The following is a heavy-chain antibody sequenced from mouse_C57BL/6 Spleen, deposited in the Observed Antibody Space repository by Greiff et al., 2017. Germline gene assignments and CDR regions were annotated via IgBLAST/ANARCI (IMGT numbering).Heavy chain of an antibody. D-gene: IGHD2-2*01. J-gene: IGHJ2*01. CDR3: ARAYGYDDGYYFDY. CDR1: GYTFTDYN. V-gene: IGHV1-22*01. CDR2: INPNNGGT. Sequence: EVKLVESGPELVKPGASVKMSCKASGYTFTDYNMHWVKQSHGKSLEWIGYINPNNGGTSYNQKFKGKATLTVNKSSSTAYMELRSLTSEDSAVYYCARAYGYDDGYYFDYWGQGTTLTVSS.